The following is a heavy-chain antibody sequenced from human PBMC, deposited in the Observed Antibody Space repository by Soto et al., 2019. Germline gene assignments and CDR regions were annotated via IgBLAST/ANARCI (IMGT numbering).Heavy chain of an antibody. D-gene: IGHD3-10*01. CDR3: AHHPYYGLGSYSFDY. V-gene: IGHV2-5*02. Sequence: QITLKESGPTLVRPTQTLTLTCTFSGFSLTTSGVGVGWMRKPPGKALEWLAVIYWDDDRRYSSSLKSRITITEDTYKNRVVLTMTDMDPVDTATYYCAHHPYYGLGSYSFDYWGQGTLVTVSS. CDR2: IYWDDDR. CDR1: GFSLTTSGVG. J-gene: IGHJ4*02.